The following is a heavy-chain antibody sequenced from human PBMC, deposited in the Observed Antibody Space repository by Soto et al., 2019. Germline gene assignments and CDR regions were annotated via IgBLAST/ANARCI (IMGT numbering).Heavy chain of an antibody. Sequence: SETLCLTCTLSAGSISSYYWSSIRQPAGKGLEWIGRFYPSGSTKYNPALKSRVTMSVDTSKNQLSLKLSSVTAADTAVYYCVRTALGINWFDPWGQGTTVTGSS. CDR2: FYPSGST. V-gene: IGHV4-4*07. CDR3: VRTALGINWFDP. D-gene: IGHD6-13*01. CDR1: AGSISSYY. J-gene: IGHJ5*02.